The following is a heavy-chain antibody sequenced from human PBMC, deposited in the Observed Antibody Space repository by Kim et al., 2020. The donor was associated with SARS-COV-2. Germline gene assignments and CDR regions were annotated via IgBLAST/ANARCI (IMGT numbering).Heavy chain of an antibody. CDR3: ARQSTMVRGVIIGAFDI. Sequence: GESLKISCKGSGYSFTSYWIGWVRQMPGKGLEWMGIIYPGDSDTRYSPSFQGQVTISADKSISTAYLQWSSLKASDTAMYYCARQSTMVRGVIIGAFDIWGQGTMVTVSS. J-gene: IGHJ3*02. D-gene: IGHD3-10*01. CDR2: IYPGDSDT. CDR1: GYSFTSYW. V-gene: IGHV5-51*01.